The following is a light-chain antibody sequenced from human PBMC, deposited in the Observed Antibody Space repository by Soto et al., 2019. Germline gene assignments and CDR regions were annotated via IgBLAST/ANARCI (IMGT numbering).Light chain of an antibody. J-gene: IGLJ1*01. Sequence: QSVLTQPSSLSWSPGQPITISCTVTRSDVGGYNYVSWYQQHPGKAPKVVIYEVTYRPAGVSNRFSGSKSGNTAYLTISGLQAEDEADYYCTSYTSSITYVFGTGTKVTVL. V-gene: IGLV2-14*03. CDR1: RSDVGGYNY. CDR2: EVT. CDR3: TSYTSSITYV.